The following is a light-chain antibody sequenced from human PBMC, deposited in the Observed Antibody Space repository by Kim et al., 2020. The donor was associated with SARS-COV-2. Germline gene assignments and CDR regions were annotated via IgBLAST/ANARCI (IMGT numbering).Light chain of an antibody. CDR3: QSYDSSNQV. CDR2: EDN. J-gene: IGLJ2*01. V-gene: IGLV6-57*01. Sequence: GKTVTISCTRSSGSIASTYVQWYQQRPGSSPTTVIYEDNQRPSGVPDRFSGSIDRSSNSASLTISGLRTEDEADYYCQSYDSSNQVFGGGTQLTVL. CDR1: SGSIASTY.